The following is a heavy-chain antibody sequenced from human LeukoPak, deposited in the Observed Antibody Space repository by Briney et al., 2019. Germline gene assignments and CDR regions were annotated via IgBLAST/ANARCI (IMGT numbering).Heavy chain of an antibody. Sequence: PGGSLRLSCAASGLTFSDYYMSWIRQAPGKGLEWVSYISSSGSTIYYADSVKGRFTISRDNAKNSLYLQMNSLRAEDTAVYYCAREVGDYQLGYYYMDVWGKGTTVIVSS. CDR1: GLTFSDYY. V-gene: IGHV3-11*04. J-gene: IGHJ6*03. D-gene: IGHD4-17*01. CDR3: AREVGDYQLGYYYMDV. CDR2: ISSSGSTI.